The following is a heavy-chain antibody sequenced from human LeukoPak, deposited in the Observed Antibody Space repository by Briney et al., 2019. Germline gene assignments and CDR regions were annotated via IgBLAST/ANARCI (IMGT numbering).Heavy chain of an antibody. J-gene: IGHJ4*02. CDR2: INPNSGGT. Sequence: ASVKVSCKASGHTYTGYYMHWVRQAPGQGLEWMGWINPNSGGTNYAQKFQGRVTMTRDTSISTAYMELSRLRSDDTAVYYCARVLYNWNDPYYFDYWGQGTLVTVSS. D-gene: IGHD1-1*01. V-gene: IGHV1-2*02. CDR1: GHTYTGYY. CDR3: ARVLYNWNDPYYFDY.